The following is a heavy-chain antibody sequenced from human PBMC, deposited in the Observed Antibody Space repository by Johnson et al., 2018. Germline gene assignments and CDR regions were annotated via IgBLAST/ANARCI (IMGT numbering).Heavy chain of an antibody. V-gene: IGHV3-73*02. CDR3: AKGVSRGYYYMDV. Sequence: VQLQESGGGLVQPGGSLKLSCAASGFTFSGSAMHWVRQASGKGLEWVGRIRSKANSYATAYAASVKGRFTISRDNSKNSLYLQMNSLRTEDTALYYCAKGVSRGYYYMDVWGKGTTVTVSS. CDR1: GFTFSGSA. CDR2: IRSKANSYAT. D-gene: IGHD2-2*01. J-gene: IGHJ6*03.